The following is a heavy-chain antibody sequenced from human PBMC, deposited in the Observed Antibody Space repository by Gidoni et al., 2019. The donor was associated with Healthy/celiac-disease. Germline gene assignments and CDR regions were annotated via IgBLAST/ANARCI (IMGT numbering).Heavy chain of an antibody. Sequence: EVQLVESGGGLVKPGRSLRLSCTASGFTFGDCAMSWFRQAPGKGLEWVGFIRSKAYGGTTEYAASVKGRFTISRDDSKSIAYLQMNSLKTEDTAVYYCTSRSLKLVRDVGGPYYGMDVWGQGTTVTVSS. V-gene: IGHV3-49*05. CDR1: GFTFGDCA. D-gene: IGHD6-6*01. J-gene: IGHJ6*02. CDR2: IRSKAYGGTT. CDR3: TSRSLKLVRDVGGPYYGMDV.